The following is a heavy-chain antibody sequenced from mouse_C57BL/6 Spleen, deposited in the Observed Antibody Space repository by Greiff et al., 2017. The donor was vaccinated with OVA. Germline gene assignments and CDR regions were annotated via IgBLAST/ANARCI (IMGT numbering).Heavy chain of an antibody. Sequence: LVESGAELARPGASVKLSCKASGYTFTSYGISWVKQRTGQGLEWIGEIYPRSGNTYYNEKFKGKATLTADKSSSTAYMELRSLTSEDSAVYFCARSLTTVVAEGFAYWGQGTLVTVSA. CDR3: ARSLTTVVAEGFAY. V-gene: IGHV1-81*01. J-gene: IGHJ3*01. D-gene: IGHD1-1*01. CDR1: GYTFTSYG. CDR2: IYPRSGNT.